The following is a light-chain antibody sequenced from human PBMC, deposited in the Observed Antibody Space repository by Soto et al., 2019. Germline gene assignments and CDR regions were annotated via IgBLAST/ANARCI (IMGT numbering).Light chain of an antibody. CDR1: QSISSSY. J-gene: IGKJ3*01. Sequence: EIVLTQSPGTLSLSPGERATLSCRASQSISSSYLAWYQQKPGQAPSLLVYGASCRATGIPDRFSGSGSGTDFPLTISRLEPEDFAVYYCQQYGSSRFTFGPGTKVDIK. CDR2: GAS. CDR3: QQYGSSRFT. V-gene: IGKV3-20*01.